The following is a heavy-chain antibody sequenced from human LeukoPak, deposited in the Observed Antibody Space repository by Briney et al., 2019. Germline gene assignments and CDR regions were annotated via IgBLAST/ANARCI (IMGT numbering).Heavy chain of an antibody. V-gene: IGHV1-3*01. J-gene: IGHJ4*02. CDR2: INAGSGNT. Sequence: GASVKVSCKASGYTFTSYAMHWVRQAPGQRLEWMGWINAGSGNTKYSQKFQGRVTITRDTSASTAYMELSSLRSEDTAVYYCARDCSSTSCYDYWGQGTLVTVSS. CDR1: GYTFTSYA. D-gene: IGHD2-2*01. CDR3: ARDCSSTSCYDY.